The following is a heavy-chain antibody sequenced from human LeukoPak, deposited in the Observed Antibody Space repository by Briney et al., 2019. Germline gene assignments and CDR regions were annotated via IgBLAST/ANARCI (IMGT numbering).Heavy chain of an antibody. J-gene: IGHJ4*02. Sequence: GGSLRLSYAASGVTFSNYWMHWVRQAPGKGLVWVSRINGDGRSTHYADSVQGRFTISRDNAKNTVYLQMNSLRAEDTAVYYCATVVTDTPVDYWGQGTLVTVSS. CDR3: ATVVTDTPVDY. V-gene: IGHV3-74*01. D-gene: IGHD2-15*01. CDR2: INGDGRST. CDR1: GVTFSNYW.